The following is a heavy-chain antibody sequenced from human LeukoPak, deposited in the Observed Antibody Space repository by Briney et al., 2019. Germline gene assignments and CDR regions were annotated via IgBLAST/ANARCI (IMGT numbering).Heavy chain of an antibody. CDR3: ARQPGSYNPKYNWFDP. V-gene: IGHV4-39*01. CDR1: GDSIFSYY. Sequence: SETLSLTCTVSGDSIFSYYWGWIRQPPGKGLEWIGSIYYSGSTYYNPSLKSRVTISVDTSKNQFSLKLSSVTAADTAVYYCARQPGSYNPKYNWFDPWGQGTLVTVSS. CDR2: IYYSGST. J-gene: IGHJ5*02. D-gene: IGHD3-10*01.